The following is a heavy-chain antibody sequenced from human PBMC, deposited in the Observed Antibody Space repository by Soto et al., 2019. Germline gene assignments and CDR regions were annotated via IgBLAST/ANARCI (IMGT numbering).Heavy chain of an antibody. D-gene: IGHD5-12*01. CDR2: IYYSGST. CDR1: SGSISSYY. J-gene: IGHJ6*02. V-gene: IGHV4-59*01. Sequence: SETLSLTCTVSSGSISSYYWSWIRQPPGKGLEWIGYIYYSGSTNYNPSLKSRVTISVDTSKNQFTLKLSSVTAADTAVYYCARVGSGYDYYYYGMDVWGQGTTVTVSS. CDR3: ARVGSGYDYYYYGMDV.